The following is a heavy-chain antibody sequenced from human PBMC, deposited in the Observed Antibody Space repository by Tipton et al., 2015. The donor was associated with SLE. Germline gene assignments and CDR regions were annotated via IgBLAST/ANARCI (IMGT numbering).Heavy chain of an antibody. Sequence: TLSLTCTVSGGSVSNSNHYWTWIRQPAGKGLEWIGRIHTRGTTNYNPSLKSRVTISEDTSKNQFSLKLRSVTAADTAMYYCVRGSASSYYGLDVWGQGTMVTVSS. V-gene: IGHV4-61*02. D-gene: IGHD6-19*01. CDR3: VRGSASSYYGLDV. CDR2: IHTRGTT. CDR1: GGSVSNSNHY. J-gene: IGHJ6*02.